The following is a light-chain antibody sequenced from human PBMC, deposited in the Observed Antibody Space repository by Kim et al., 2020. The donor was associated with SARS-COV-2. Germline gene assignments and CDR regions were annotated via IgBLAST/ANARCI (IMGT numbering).Light chain of an antibody. Sequence: QSVLTQQPSASGTPGQRVTISCSGSSSNIGSNYVYWYQQLPGTAPKLLIYRNNQRPSGVPDRFSGSKSGTSASLTISGLRSEDEADYYCAAWDDSLSAWVFGGGTKLTVL. CDR3: AAWDDSLSAWV. V-gene: IGLV1-47*01. CDR2: RNN. CDR1: SSNIGSNY. J-gene: IGLJ3*02.